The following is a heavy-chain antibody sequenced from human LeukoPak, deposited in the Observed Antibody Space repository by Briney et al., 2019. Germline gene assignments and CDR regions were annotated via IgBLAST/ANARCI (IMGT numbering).Heavy chain of an antibody. V-gene: IGHV1-69*04. CDR2: IIPILGIA. CDR1: GGTFSSYA. CDR3: AGNCGGDCYYYYYGMDV. Sequence: SMKVSCKASGGTFSSYAISWVRQAPGQGLEWMGRIIPILGIANYAQKFQGRVTITADKSTSTAYMELSSLRSEDTAVYYCAGNCGGDCYYYYYGMDVWGQGTTVTVSS. D-gene: IGHD2-21*02. J-gene: IGHJ6*02.